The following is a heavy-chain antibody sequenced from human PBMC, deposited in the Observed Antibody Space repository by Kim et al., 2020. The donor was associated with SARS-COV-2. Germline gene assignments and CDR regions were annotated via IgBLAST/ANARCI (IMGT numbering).Heavy chain of an antibody. J-gene: IGHJ6*03. Sequence: ASVKVSCKASGYTFTGYYMHWVRQAPGQGLEWMGWINPNSGGTNYAQKFQGRVTMTRDTSISTAYMELSRLRSDDTAVYYCARAYPVVVPAASRTYYYYMDVWGKGTTVTVSS. D-gene: IGHD2-2*01. V-gene: IGHV1-2*02. CDR3: ARAYPVVVPAASRTYYYYMDV. CDR1: GYTFTGYY. CDR2: INPNSGGT.